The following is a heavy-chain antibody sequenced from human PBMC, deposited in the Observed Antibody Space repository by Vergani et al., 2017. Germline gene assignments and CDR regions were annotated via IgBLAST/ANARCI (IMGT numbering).Heavy chain of an antibody. CDR3: ASGAAAGSVGGWFDP. V-gene: IGHV1-69*02. J-gene: IGHJ5*02. CDR1: GGTFSSYT. CDR2: IIPILGIA. D-gene: IGHD6-13*01. Sequence: QVQLVQSGAEVKKPGSSVKVSCKASGGTFSSYTISWVRQAPGQGLEWMGRIIPILGIANYAQKFQGRVTITADKSTSTAYMELSSLRSEDTAVYYCASGAAAGSVGGWFDPWGQGTLVTVSS.